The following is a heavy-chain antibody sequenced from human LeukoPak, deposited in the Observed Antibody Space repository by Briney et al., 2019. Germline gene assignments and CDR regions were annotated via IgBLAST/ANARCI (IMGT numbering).Heavy chain of an antibody. CDR3: ARLPIDYYGSGSPSAKFDY. V-gene: IGHV4-61*08. Sequence: PSETLSLTCAVAGGSISSGGYSWSWIRQPPGKGLEWIGYIYYSGSTNYNPSLKSRVTISVDTSKTPFSLKLSSVTAADTAVYYCARLPIDYYGSGSPSAKFDYWGQGTLVTVSS. J-gene: IGHJ4*02. D-gene: IGHD3-10*01. CDR1: GGSISSGGYS. CDR2: IYYSGST.